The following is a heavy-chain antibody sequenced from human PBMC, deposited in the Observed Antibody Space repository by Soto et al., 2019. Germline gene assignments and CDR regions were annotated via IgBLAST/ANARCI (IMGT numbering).Heavy chain of an antibody. CDR2: INPNSGGT. V-gene: IGHV1-2*04. CDR1: GYTFTGYY. Sequence: QVQLVQSGAEVKKPGASVKVSCKASGYTFTGYYMHWVRQAPGQGLEWMGWINPNSGGTNYAQKFQGWVTMTRDTSISTAYMELSRLRSDGTAVYYCARAGYCSGGGCYPYWYFDLWGRGTLVTVSS. D-gene: IGHD2-15*01. CDR3: ARAGYCSGGGCYPYWYFDL. J-gene: IGHJ2*01.